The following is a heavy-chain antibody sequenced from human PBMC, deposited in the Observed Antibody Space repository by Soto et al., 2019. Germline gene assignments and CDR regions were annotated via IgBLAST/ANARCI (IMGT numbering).Heavy chain of an antibody. CDR3: AKDWSYGPYYYGMDV. V-gene: IGHV3-23*01. CDR1: GFTFSSYA. Sequence: PGGSLRLSCAASGFTFSSYAMSWVRQAPGKGLEWISAISGSGGSTYYADSVKGRFTISRDNSKNTLYLQMNSLRAEDTAVYYCAKDWSYGPYYYGMDVWGQGTTVTVSS. J-gene: IGHJ6*02. D-gene: IGHD5-18*01. CDR2: ISGSGGST.